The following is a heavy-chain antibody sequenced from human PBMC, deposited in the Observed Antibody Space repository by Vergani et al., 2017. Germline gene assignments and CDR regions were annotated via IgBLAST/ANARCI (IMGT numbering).Heavy chain of an antibody. J-gene: IGHJ3*02. CDR1: GGSISSSSYY. Sequence: QLQLQESGPGLVKPSETLSLTCTVSGGSISSSSYYWGWIRQPPGKGLEWIGSIYYSGSTYYNPSLKSRVTISVDTSKNQFSLKLSSVTAADTAVYYCARGHTMIVVVGPEWAFDIWGQGTMVTVSS. CDR2: IYYSGST. D-gene: IGHD3-22*01. V-gene: IGHV4-39*07. CDR3: ARGHTMIVVVGPEWAFDI.